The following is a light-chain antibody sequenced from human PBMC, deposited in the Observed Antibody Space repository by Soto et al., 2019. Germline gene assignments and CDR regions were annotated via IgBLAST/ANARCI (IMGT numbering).Light chain of an antibody. J-gene: IGKJ2*01. V-gene: IGKV3-20*01. CDR2: GAS. CDR3: QQSHSSTYT. CDR1: QSFGSTH. Sequence: EIVLTQSPGTLSLSPGERVTLSCRASQSFGSTHLAWYQQRPGQAPRLLIYGASSRASGIPDRFSGSGSGTDFTLTISRLEPEDFATYYCQQSHSSTYTFGQGTNLEI.